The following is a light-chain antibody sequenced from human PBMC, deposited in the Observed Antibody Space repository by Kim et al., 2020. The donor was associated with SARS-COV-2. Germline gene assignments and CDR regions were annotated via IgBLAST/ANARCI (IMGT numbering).Light chain of an antibody. Sequence: SSPGEKATLSCRAGQSISTFLAWYQQRLGQAPKLLIYDTSKRAAGVPARFSASGSGTDFTLTISSLEPDDFATYYCQQRYSWPRTFGQGTKVDIK. CDR3: QQRYSWPRT. CDR2: DTS. CDR1: QSISTF. V-gene: IGKV3-11*01. J-gene: IGKJ1*01.